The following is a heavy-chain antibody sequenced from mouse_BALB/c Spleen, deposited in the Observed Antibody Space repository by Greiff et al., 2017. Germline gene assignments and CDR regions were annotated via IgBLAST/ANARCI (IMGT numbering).Heavy chain of an antibody. CDR1: GYTFTDYN. CDR3: ARRGGNYAMDY. Sequence: VQLKQSGPELVKPGASVKIPCKASGYTFTDYNMDWVKQSHGKSLEWIGYISCYNGATSYNQKFKGKATFTVDTSSSTAYMQLNSLTSEDSAVYYCARRGGNYAMDYWGQGTSVTVSS. V-gene: IGHV1-18*01. CDR2: ISCYNGAT. J-gene: IGHJ4*01.